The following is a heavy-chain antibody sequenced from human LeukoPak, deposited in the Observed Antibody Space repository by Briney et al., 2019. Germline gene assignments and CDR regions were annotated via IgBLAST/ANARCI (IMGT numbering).Heavy chain of an antibody. CDR3: AKRSPAYYFDY. J-gene: IGHJ4*02. D-gene: IGHD1-26*01. V-gene: IGHV3-23*01. CDR1: GFTFTTSV. CDR2: ISESDGST. Sequence: GASLRLSCAASGFTFTTSVMTWVRQAPGKGLEWVSAISESDGSTFYADSVKGRFTVSRDNSQNTLYLGMNSLTAEDTAVYFCAKRSPAYYFDYWGQGILVTVSS.